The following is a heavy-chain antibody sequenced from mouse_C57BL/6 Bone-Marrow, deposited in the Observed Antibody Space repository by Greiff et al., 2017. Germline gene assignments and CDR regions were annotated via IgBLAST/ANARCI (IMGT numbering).Heavy chain of an antibody. J-gene: IGHJ3*01. CDR1: GYTFTSYW. CDR2: FYPSASET. Sequence: VQLQQPGAELVRPGSSVKLSCKASGYTFTSYWMDWVKQRPGQGLDWIGHFYPSASETHYNQKFKDTATLTVDQSSSTAYMQFSSLRSEGSAGYYCARSVNWGGAYWGQGTLVTVSA. V-gene: IGHV1-61*01. D-gene: IGHD4-1*02. CDR3: ARSVNWGGAY.